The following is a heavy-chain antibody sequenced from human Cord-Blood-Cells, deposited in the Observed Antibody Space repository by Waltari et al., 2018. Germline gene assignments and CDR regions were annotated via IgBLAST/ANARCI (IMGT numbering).Heavy chain of an antibody. CDR3: ARGGEWLRLRYFQH. CDR2: INPNGGGT. D-gene: IGHD5-12*01. Sequence: QVQLVQSGAEVKKPGASVKVSCKASGYTFTGYYMHWVRQAPGQGLEWMGWINPNGGGTNYAQKFQGRVTMTRDTSISTAYRELSRLRSDDTAVYYCARGGEWLRLRYFQHWGQGTLVTVSS. V-gene: IGHV1-2*02. J-gene: IGHJ1*01. CDR1: GYTFTGYY.